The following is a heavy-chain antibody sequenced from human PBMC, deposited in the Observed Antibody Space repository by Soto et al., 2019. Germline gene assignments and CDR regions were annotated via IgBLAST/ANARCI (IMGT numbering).Heavy chain of an antibody. CDR1: GYSFTSLD. Sequence: QVQLVQSGAEVREPGASVKVSCKASGYSFTSLDINWVRQTAGQGLEWMGWMQPSTGRTGYAQKFQGRVTMTGDTSINTAYMELTTLTSDDTACYYCARGVSAGVDYWGQGTLVTVSS. J-gene: IGHJ4*02. CDR2: MQPSTGRT. CDR3: ARGVSAGVDY. V-gene: IGHV1-8*01. D-gene: IGHD1-26*01.